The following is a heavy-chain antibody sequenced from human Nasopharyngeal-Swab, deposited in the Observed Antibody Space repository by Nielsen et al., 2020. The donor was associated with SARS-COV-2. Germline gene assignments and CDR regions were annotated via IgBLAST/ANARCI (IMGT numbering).Heavy chain of an antibody. CDR2: ISYDGSKK. J-gene: IGHJ6*02. D-gene: IGHD6-19*01. V-gene: IGHV3-30*03. CDR3: AGDIGNSSGWYSYYSYGMDV. Sequence: GGSLRLSCAAPGFTFGYYGMHWVRQAPGKGLEWVAVISYDGSKKYYVDSVKGRLTISRDNSKNTLYLQMNSLRAEDTAVYYCAGDIGNSSGWYSYYSYGMDVWGQGTTVTVSS. CDR1: GFTFGYYG.